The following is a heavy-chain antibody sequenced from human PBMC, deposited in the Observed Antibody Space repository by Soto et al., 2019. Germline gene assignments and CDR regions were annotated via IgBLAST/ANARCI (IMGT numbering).Heavy chain of an antibody. D-gene: IGHD1-1*01. CDR3: AREGSASTQEHYYYYGMDV. CDR1: GYTFTSYA. J-gene: IGHJ6*02. CDR2: INAGNGNT. V-gene: IGHV1-3*01. Sequence: VKVSCKASGYTFTSYAMHWVRQAPGQRLEWMGWINAGNGNTKYSQKFQGRVTITRDTSASTAYMELSSLRSEDTAVYYCAREGSASTQEHYYYYGMDVWGQGTTVTVSS.